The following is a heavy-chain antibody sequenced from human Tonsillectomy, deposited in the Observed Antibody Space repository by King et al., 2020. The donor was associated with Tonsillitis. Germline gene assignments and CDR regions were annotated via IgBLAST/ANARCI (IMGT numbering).Heavy chain of an antibody. Sequence: QVQLQESGPGLVKPSQTLSLTCTVSGVSTSNGAYYWSWVRQHPGKGLEWIGYIYHSGSTYYNPSLRSRVTISVDTSKNQFSLKLTSVTAADTAGYYCARGYFRGGFDPWGQGTLVTVSS. CDR3: ARGYFRGGFDP. CDR1: GVSTSNGAYY. D-gene: IGHD5-18*01. V-gene: IGHV4-31*03. CDR2: IYHSGST. J-gene: IGHJ5*02.